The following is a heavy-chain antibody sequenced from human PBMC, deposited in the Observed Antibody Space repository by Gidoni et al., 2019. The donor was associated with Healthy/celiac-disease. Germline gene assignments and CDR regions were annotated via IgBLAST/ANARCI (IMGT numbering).Heavy chain of an antibody. Sequence: EVQLVASGGGVVRPGGSLSLSCAASGSTFDDYGMSWVRQAPGKGLEWVSGINWNGGSTGYADSVKGRFTISRDNAKNSLYLQMNSLRAEDTALYHCARDSRPFRRILASGNWFDPWGQGTLVTVSS. D-gene: IGHD2-15*01. CDR1: GSTFDDYG. CDR2: INWNGGST. CDR3: ARDSRPFRRILASGNWFDP. V-gene: IGHV3-20*01. J-gene: IGHJ5*02.